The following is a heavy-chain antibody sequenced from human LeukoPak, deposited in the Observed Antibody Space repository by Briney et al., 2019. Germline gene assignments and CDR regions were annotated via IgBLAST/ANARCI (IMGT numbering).Heavy chain of an antibody. CDR3: ARHVEGSMDY. J-gene: IGHJ4*02. CDR2: IYYSGST. CDR1: GGSISSYY. Sequence: SETLSLTCTVSGGSISSYYWSWIRQPPGKGLEWIGYIYYSGSTNYNPSLKSRVTISVDTSKNQFSLKLSSVTAADTAVYYCARHVEGSMDYWGQGTLVTVSS. D-gene: IGHD6-13*01. V-gene: IGHV4-59*08.